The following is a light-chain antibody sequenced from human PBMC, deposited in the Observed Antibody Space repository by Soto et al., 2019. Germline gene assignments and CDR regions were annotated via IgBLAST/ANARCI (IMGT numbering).Light chain of an antibody. J-gene: IGKJ4*01. CDR1: QSISSSY. Sequence: EIVLTQSPGTLSLSPGERATLSCRASQSISSSYLAWYQQKPGQAPRLLIYGASSRATGVPDRFSGSESGTDFTLTISRLDPEDFAVYYCQRYGTSRQLTFGGGTKVEIK. CDR2: GAS. CDR3: QRYGTSRQLT. V-gene: IGKV3-20*01.